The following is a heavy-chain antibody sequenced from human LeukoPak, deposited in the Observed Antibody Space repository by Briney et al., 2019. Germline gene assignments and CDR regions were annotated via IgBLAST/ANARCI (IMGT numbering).Heavy chain of an antibody. CDR1: GGSFSGYY. Sequence: SETLSLTCAVYGGSFSGYYWSWIRQPPGKGLEWIGEVNHSGSTNYNPSLKSRVTISVDTSKNQFSLKLSSVTAADTAVYYCARVVSDYYGSGKSTTYYFDYWGQGTLVTVSS. J-gene: IGHJ4*02. V-gene: IGHV4-34*01. CDR2: VNHSGST. D-gene: IGHD3-10*01. CDR3: ARVVSDYYGSGKSTTYYFDY.